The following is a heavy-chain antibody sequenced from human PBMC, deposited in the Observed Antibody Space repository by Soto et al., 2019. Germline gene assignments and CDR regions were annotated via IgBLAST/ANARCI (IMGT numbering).Heavy chain of an antibody. CDR2: TFYSAST. V-gene: IGHV4-31*01. CDR3: ASPSMLRGVIAVDQ. Sequence: QVRLQESGPGLVRPSETLSLTCTASGVSISSAGYYWSWIRHHPGKGLEWIGTTFYSASTYYNPSLKSATSISVDTSKNQFSLNLSSVTAADTAVYYCASPSMLRGVIAVDQWGPGIHVTVSS. CDR1: GVSISSAGYY. J-gene: IGHJ4*02. D-gene: IGHD3-10*01.